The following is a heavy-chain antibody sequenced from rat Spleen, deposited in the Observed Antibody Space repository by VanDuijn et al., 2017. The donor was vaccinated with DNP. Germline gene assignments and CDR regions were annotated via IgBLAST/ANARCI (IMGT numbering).Heavy chain of an antibody. CDR2: ISYDGVRN. D-gene: IGHD1-4*01. V-gene: IGHV5-22*01. CDR1: GFTFSDYY. J-gene: IGHJ2*01. CDR3: ARHVLPLRVWDY. Sequence: EVQLVESGGDSVQPGRSLKLSCAASGFTFSDYYMAWVRRAPTKGLEWVAYISYDGVRNYNGDSVKGRFTISRDNAKSTLYLQMNSLRSEDMATYYCARHVLPLRVWDYWGQGVMVTVSS.